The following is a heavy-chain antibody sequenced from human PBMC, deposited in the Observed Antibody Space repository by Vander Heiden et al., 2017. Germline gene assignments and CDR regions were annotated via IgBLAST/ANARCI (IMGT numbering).Heavy chain of an antibody. J-gene: IGHJ4*02. D-gene: IGHD6-13*01. Sequence: QVQLVESGVGVVQPGRSLRLSCAASGFTFSSYGMHWVRQAPGKRLEWVAVIWYDGSNKYYADSVKGRFTISRDNSKNTLYLQMNSLRAEDTAVYYCARAREGIAYYFDYWGQGTLVTVSS. V-gene: IGHV3-33*01. CDR2: IWYDGSNK. CDR3: ARAREGIAYYFDY. CDR1: GFTFSSYG.